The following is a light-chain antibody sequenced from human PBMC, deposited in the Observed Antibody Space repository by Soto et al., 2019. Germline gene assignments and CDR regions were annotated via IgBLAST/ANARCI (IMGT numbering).Light chain of an antibody. CDR1: QSISTW. J-gene: IGKJ1*01. V-gene: IGKV1-5*03. CDR2: KAS. CDR3: QQYNNYRT. Sequence: DIQMTQSPSTLSASVGDRVTITCRASQSISTWLAWYQQKPGKAPKLLIYKASSLESGVPSRFSGSGSGTEFTLTISSLQPDDFATYHCQQYNNYRTFGQGTKVEMK.